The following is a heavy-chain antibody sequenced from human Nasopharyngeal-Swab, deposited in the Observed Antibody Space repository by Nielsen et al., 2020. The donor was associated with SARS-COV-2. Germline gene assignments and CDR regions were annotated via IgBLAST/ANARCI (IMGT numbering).Heavy chain of an antibody. CDR3: ARERGNYFDY. CDR2: IYYSGST. D-gene: IGHD3-16*01. J-gene: IGHJ4*02. CDR1: GGSISSGGYY. Sequence: SETLSLTCTVSGGSISSGGYYWSWIRQHPGKGLEWIGCIYYSGSTYYNPSLKSRLTISVDTSKNQFSLKLSSVTAADTAVYYCARERGNYFDYWGQRTLVTVSS. V-gene: IGHV4-31*03.